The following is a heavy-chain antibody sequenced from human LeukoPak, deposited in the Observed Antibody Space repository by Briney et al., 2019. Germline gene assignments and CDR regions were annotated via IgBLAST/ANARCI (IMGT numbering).Heavy chain of an antibody. Sequence: ASVKVSCKASGYTFSTYGISWVRQAPGQGLEWMGWISAYNGNTNYAQKLQGRVTLTTDTSTSTAYMELRNLRSDDTAVYYCARAEQMAKIQFDYRGQGTLVTVSS. CDR1: GYTFSTYG. V-gene: IGHV1-18*01. J-gene: IGHJ4*02. D-gene: IGHD5-24*01. CDR2: ISAYNGNT. CDR3: ARAEQMAKIQFDY.